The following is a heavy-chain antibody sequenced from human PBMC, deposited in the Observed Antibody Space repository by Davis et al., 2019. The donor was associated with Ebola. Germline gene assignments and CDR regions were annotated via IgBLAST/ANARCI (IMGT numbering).Heavy chain of an antibody. CDR3: ARFRRTFYYYYGMDV. V-gene: IGHV4-34*01. D-gene: IGHD1/OR15-1a*01. J-gene: IGHJ6*02. CDR1: GVSFSGYY. Sequence: MPSETLSLTCAAYGVSFSGYYWSWIRQPPGKGLEWIGEINHSGSTNYNPSLKSRVTISVDTSKNQFSLKLSSVTAADTAVYYCARFRRTFYYYYGMDVWGQGTTVTVSS. CDR2: INHSGST.